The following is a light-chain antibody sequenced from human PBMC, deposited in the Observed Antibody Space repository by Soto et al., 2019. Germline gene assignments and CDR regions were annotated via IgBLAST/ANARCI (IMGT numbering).Light chain of an antibody. J-gene: IGKJ2*01. Sequence: EIVLTQSPATLSLSPGERGTLSCRASQSVGSYLAWYQQKPGQAPRLLIYDASNRATGIPARFSGSGSGTDFTLTISILEPEDFAIYYCQQRASWPTFGQGTKVEI. CDR1: QSVGSY. V-gene: IGKV3-11*01. CDR3: QQRASWPT. CDR2: DAS.